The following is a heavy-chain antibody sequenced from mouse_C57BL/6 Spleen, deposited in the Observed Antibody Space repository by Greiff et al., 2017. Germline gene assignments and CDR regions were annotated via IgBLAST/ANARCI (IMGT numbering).Heavy chain of an antibody. CDR1: GYTFTDYY. CDR2: INPNNGGT. Sequence: EVQLQQSGPELVKPGASVKISCKASGYTFTDYYMNWVKQSHGKSLEWIGDINPNNGGTSYNQKFKGKATLTVDKSSSTAYMELRSLTSEDSAVYYCARAGRGIDFDYWGQGTTLTVSS. V-gene: IGHV1-26*01. CDR3: ARAGRGIDFDY. J-gene: IGHJ2*01. D-gene: IGHD4-1*01.